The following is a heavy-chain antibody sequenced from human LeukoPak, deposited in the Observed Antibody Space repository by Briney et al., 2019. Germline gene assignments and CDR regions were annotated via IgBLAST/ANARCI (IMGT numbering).Heavy chain of an antibody. V-gene: IGHV5-51*01. CDR2: IYPGDSDT. CDR1: GCSFTSYW. Sequence: GESLKISCKGSGCSFTSYWIGWVRQMPGKGLEWMGFIYPGDSDTRYSPSFQGQVTISADKSISTAYLQWSSLKASDTAMYYCARSNYYDKSYYFDYWGQGTLVTVSS. D-gene: IGHD3-22*01. J-gene: IGHJ4*02. CDR3: ARSNYYDKSYYFDY.